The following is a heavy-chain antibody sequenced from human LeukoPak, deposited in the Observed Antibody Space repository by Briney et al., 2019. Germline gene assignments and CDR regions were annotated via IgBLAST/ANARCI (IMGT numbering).Heavy chain of an antibody. CDR1: GFIVSDNC. V-gene: IGHV3-53*01. J-gene: IGHJ4*02. CDR2: IYSLGDT. D-gene: IGHD6-13*01. CDR3: ATPRARIAAAPS. Sequence: GGSLRLSCTASGFIVSDNCMSWVRQAPGKGLEWVSLIYSLGDTYYADSVKGRFTISRDNSKNTVYLQMNSLRVDDTAVYYCATPRARIAAAPSWGQGTLVTVSS.